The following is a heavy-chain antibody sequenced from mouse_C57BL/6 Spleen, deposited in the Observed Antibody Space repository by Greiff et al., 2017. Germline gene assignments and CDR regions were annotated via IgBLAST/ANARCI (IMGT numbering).Heavy chain of an antibody. CDR1: GYTFTSYW. D-gene: IGHD1-1*01. Sequence: VQLQQPGAELVRPGSSVKLSCKASGYTFTSYWIHWVKQMPIQGLEWIGNIDPSDSETHYNQKFKDKATLTVDKSSSTAYMQLSSLTSEDSAVYYCARSPYYYGSSYGYFDVWGTGTTVTVSS. J-gene: IGHJ1*03. CDR3: ARSPYYYGSSYGYFDV. V-gene: IGHV1-52*01. CDR2: IDPSDSET.